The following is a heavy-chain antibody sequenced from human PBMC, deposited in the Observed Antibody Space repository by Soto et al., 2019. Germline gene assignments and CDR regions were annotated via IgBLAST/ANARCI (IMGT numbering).Heavy chain of an antibody. D-gene: IGHD3-16*01. J-gene: IGHJ6*02. Sequence: QITLRESGPSVVIPTQTLTLTCTFSGFSLNTGGVGVGWIRQPPGKALEWVALIFWDNDKRYSPSLKNRLTTMKDTSKNQGVLTMTNRAPVNTPTYYGVHAPGGFRPYNYYPGVDVWGQGTTVTASS. V-gene: IGHV2-5*02. CDR2: IFWDNDK. CDR1: GFSLNTGGVG. CDR3: VHAPGGFRPYNYYPGVDV.